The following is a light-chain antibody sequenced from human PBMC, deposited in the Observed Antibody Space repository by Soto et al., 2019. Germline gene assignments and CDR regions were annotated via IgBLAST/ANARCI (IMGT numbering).Light chain of an antibody. Sequence: EIVLTQSPATLSVSPGERATLSCRASQSVSSNSAWYQQKPGRAPSLLIYGASIRATGVPARISASGSGTEFTLTISSLQSEDSAVYYCQQYNSWPPYTFGQGTKVDIK. CDR2: GAS. J-gene: IGKJ2*01. CDR1: QSVSSN. V-gene: IGKV3-15*01. CDR3: QQYNSWPPYT.